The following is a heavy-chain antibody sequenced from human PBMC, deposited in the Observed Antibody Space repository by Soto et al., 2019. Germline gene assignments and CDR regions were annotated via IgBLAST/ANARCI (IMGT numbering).Heavy chain of an antibody. D-gene: IGHD3-10*01. Sequence: EVQLVESGGGLVKPGGSLRLSCAASGFTFSSYSMNWVRQAPGKGLEWVSSISSSSSYIYYADSVKGRFTISRDNAKHSRYLQMNSRRAEDTAVYYGARDEGYDGAGKRDAFDIWGQGTMVTVSS. J-gene: IGHJ3*02. CDR3: ARDEGYDGAGKRDAFDI. V-gene: IGHV3-21*01. CDR1: GFTFSSYS. CDR2: ISSSSSYI.